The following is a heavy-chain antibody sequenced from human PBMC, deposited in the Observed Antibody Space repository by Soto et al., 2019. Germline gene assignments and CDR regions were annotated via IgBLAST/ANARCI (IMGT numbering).Heavy chain of an antibody. V-gene: IGHV3-48*03. D-gene: IGHD1-1*01. CDR2: ISSSGGTI. CDR3: ARVSRIPVQGMDV. J-gene: IGHJ6*02. CDR1: GFTFSGYE. Sequence: EVQLVESGGGLVQPGGSLRLSCAASGFTFSGYEMNWVRQAPGKGLEWVSYISSSGGTIYYAESVKGRFSISRDNAKNSLYLQMNSLRAEGTAVYYCARVSRIPVQGMDVWGQGTTVTVSS.